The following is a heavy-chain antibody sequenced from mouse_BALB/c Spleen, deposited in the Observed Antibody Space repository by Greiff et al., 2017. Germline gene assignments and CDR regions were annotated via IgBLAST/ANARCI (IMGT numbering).Heavy chain of an antibody. V-gene: IGHV5-9-4*01. J-gene: IGHJ4*01. D-gene: IGHD1-1*01. CDR1: GFTFSSYA. Sequence: EVQLVESGGGLVKPGGSLKLSCAASGFTFSSYAMSWVRQSPEKRLEWVAEISSGGSYTYYPDTVTGRFTISRDNAKNTLYLEMSSLRSEDTAMYYCAREGSYDYAMDYWGQGTAVTVSA. CDR2: ISSGGSYT. CDR3: AREGSYDYAMDY.